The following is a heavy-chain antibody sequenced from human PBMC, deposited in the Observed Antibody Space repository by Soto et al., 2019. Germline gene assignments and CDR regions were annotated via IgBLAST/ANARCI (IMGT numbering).Heavy chain of an antibody. D-gene: IGHD3-10*01. CDR2: ISAYNGNT. J-gene: IGHJ4*02. V-gene: IGHV1-18*01. Sequence: ASVKVSCKASGYTFTSYGIIWVRQAPGQGLEWMGWISAYNGNTNYAQKLQGRVTMTTDTSTSTAYMELRSLRSDDTAVYYCARVPPYYGSGILDYWGQGTLVTVSS. CDR1: GYTFTSYG. CDR3: ARVPPYYGSGILDY.